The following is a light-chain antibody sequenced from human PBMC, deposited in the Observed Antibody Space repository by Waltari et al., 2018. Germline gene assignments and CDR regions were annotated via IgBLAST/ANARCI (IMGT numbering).Light chain of an antibody. J-gene: IGKJ1*01. CDR2: AAS. CDR3: QQTYSFTRT. Sequence: DIQMTQSPSSLSASVGDRVTITCRASQTISRYLNWYQQKPGKAPNLLIYAASSLQGGVPSRFSGSGAGREFTLIITSLQPEDFATYYCQQTYSFTRTFGQGTKVEIK. V-gene: IGKV1-39*01. CDR1: QTISRY.